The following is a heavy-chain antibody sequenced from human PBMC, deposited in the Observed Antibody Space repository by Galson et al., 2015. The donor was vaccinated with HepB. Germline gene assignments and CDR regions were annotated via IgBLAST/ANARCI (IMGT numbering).Heavy chain of an antibody. J-gene: IGHJ4*02. CDR3: AREPPMEVYLDQ. D-gene: IGHD3-3*01. V-gene: IGHV3-74*01. Sequence: SLRLSCAASGFTFTDFWMHWVRQDPGKGLVWVSRINSDGSLTNYADSVKGRFTISRDNAKNTLYLQMNSLRADDTSLYYCAREPPMEVYLDQWGRGTLVTVSS. CDR1: GFTFTDFW. CDR2: INSDGSLT.